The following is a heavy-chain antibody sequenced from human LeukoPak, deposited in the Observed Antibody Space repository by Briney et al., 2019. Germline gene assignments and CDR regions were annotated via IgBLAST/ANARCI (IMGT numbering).Heavy chain of an antibody. CDR3: AKEYCSGGSCFNAFDI. V-gene: IGHV3-48*01. Sequence: GGSLRLSCAASGFTFSSYSMNWVRQAPGKGLEWVSYISSSSSTIYYADSVKGRFTISRDNAKNSLYLQMNSLRAEDTALYYYAKEYCSGGSCFNAFDIWGQGTMVTVSS. CDR1: GFTFSSYS. J-gene: IGHJ3*02. D-gene: IGHD2-15*01. CDR2: ISSSSSTI.